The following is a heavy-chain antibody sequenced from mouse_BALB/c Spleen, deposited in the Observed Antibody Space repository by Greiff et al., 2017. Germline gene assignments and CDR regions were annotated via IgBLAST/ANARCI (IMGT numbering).Heavy chain of an antibody. V-gene: IGHV5-6-3*01. CDR1: GFTFSSYG. CDR2: INSNGGST. Sequence: EVNVVESGGGLVQPGGSLKLSCAASGFTFSSYGMSWVRQTPDKRLELVATINSNGGSTYYPDSVKGRFTISRDNAKNTLYLQMSSLKSEDTAMYYCARDEDAMDYWGQGTSVTVSS. CDR3: ARDEDAMDY. J-gene: IGHJ4*01.